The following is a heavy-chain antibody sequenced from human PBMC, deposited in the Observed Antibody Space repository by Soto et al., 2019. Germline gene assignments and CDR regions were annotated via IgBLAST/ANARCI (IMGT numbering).Heavy chain of an antibody. V-gene: IGHV3-21*01. CDR3: ARAVGYSYGYAYYFDY. D-gene: IGHD5-18*01. CDR1: GFTFSSYS. Sequence: GGSLRLSCAASGFTFSSYSMNWVRQAPGKGLEWVSSISSSSSYIYYADSVKGRFTISRDNAKNSLYLQMNSLRAEDTAVYYCARAVGYSYGYAYYFDYWGQGTLVTVSS. CDR2: ISSSSSYI. J-gene: IGHJ4*02.